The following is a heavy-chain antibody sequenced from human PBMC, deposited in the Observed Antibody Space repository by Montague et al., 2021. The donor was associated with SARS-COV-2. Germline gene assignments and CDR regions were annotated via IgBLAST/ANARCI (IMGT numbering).Heavy chain of an antibody. J-gene: IGHJ6*02. D-gene: IGHD1-20*01. V-gene: IGHV4-39*01. CDR3: ARRVTGTTVHYYYYGMDV. Sequence: SETLSLTCTVSGGSISSSSYYWGWIRQPPGKGLEWIGSIYYSGSTYYNPSLKSRVTTSVDTSKNQFSLKLSSVTAADMAVYYCARRVTGTTVHYYYYGMDVWGQGTTVTVSS. CDR2: IYYSGST. CDR1: GGSISSSSYY.